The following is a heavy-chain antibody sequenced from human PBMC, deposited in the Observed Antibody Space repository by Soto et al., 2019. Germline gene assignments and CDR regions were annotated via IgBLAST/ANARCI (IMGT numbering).Heavy chain of an antibody. J-gene: IGHJ4*02. CDR2: ISGSGGST. D-gene: IGHD5-12*01. V-gene: IGHV3-23*01. CDR1: GFTFSSYA. Sequence: TGGSLRLSCAASGFTFSSYAMSWVRQAPGKGLEWVSAISGSGGSTYYADSVKGRFTISRVNSKNTLYLQMNSLRAEDTAVYYCANALFPAYSGYSSEYGGQETLVTVSS. CDR3: ANALFPAYSGYSSEY.